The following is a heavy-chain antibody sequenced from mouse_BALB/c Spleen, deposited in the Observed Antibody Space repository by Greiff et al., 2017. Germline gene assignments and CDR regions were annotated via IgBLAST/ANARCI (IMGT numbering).Heavy chain of an antibody. Sequence: EVKLMESGGDLVKPGGSLKLSCAASGFTFSSYGMSWVRQTPDKRLEWVATISSGGSYTYYPDSVKGRFTISRDNAKNTLYLQMSSLKSEDTAMYYCARKPYGNYNWFADWGQGTLVTVSA. J-gene: IGHJ3*01. D-gene: IGHD2-1*01. V-gene: IGHV5-6*01. CDR2: ISSGGSYT. CDR3: ARKPYGNYNWFAD. CDR1: GFTFSSYG.